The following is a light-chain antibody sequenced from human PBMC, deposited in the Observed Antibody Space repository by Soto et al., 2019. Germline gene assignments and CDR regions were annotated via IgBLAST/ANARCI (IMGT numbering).Light chain of an antibody. J-gene: IGKJ1*01. V-gene: IGKV3-15*01. CDR1: QSVSSH. CDR3: QQYNYLWT. CDR2: DAS. Sequence: EMVMTQSPATLSVSPGEGATLSCRASQSVSSHLAWYQQKPGQAPRLLIYDASTRATGVPGRFSGSGSETEFTLTISSLQSEDFAVYYCQQYNYLWTFGQGTKVEIK.